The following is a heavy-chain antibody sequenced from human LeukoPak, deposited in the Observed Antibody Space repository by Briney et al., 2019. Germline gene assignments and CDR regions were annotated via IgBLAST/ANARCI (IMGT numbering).Heavy chain of an antibody. D-gene: IGHD3-10*01. CDR1: GFTLSSHW. CDR3: AKALHTIWFGDGGAFDI. CDR2: INTDGSIT. J-gene: IGHJ3*02. Sequence: GGSLRLSCAASGFTLSSHWMYWVRQAPGKGLVAVSRINTDGSITDYADSVKGRFTISRDNAQNTLYLQMNSLRAEDTAVYYCAKALHTIWFGDGGAFDIWGQGTMVTVSS. V-gene: IGHV3-74*01.